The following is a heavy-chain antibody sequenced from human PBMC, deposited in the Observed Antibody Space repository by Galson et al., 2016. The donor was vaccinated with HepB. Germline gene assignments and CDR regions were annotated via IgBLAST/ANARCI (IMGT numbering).Heavy chain of an antibody. CDR3: ARIGRYRCISYCPGLDY. V-gene: IGHV4-39*01. CDR1: GGSITSGSYS. CDR2: IYHTGST. Sequence: SETLSLTCTVSGGSITSGSYSWGWIRQSPGKGLVWIASIYHTGSTYYNPSLQSRVSISVDTSDNEFSLKLNSVTAADTAVYYCARIGRYRCISYCPGLDYWGQGTLVNVSS. J-gene: IGHJ4*02. D-gene: IGHD3-16*02.